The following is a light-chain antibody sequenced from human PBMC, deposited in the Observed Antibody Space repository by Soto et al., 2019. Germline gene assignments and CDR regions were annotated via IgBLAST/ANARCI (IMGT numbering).Light chain of an antibody. V-gene: IGKV3D-15*01. CDR2: GAS. J-gene: IGKJ4*01. CDR1: QTVSSN. Sequence: EIVMTQSPATLSVSPGERATLSCRASQTVSSNLALYQQKPGQAPRLLIYGASTRASGIPARFSGSGSGTEFTLTLSSLQSEDFAIYYCQQYNKWPLTFAGGTKVETK. CDR3: QQYNKWPLT.